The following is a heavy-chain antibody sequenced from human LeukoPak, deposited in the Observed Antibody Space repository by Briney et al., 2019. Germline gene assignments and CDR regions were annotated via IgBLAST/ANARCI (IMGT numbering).Heavy chain of an antibody. Sequence: SETLSLTCAVYGGSFSGYYWSWIRQPPGKGLEWIGEINHSGSTNYNPSLKSRVTISVDRSKNQFSLKLSSVTAADTAVYYCARSDAAAGKMNDYWGQGTLVTVSS. J-gene: IGHJ4*02. D-gene: IGHD6-13*01. CDR2: INHSGST. CDR3: ARSDAAAGKMNDY. V-gene: IGHV4-34*01. CDR1: GGSFSGYY.